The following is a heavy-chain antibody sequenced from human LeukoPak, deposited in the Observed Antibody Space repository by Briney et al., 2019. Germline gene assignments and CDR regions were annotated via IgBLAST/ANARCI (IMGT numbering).Heavy chain of an antibody. CDR2: ISYSGST. J-gene: IGHJ4*02. D-gene: IGHD3-22*01. CDR3: ARPYDSSGWYYFGY. Sequence: SETLSLTCTVSGGSISSGAYYWSWIRQPPGKGLEWIGYISYSGSTYYNPSLKSRVTISLDTSKNQFSLKLSSVSAADTAGYYCARPYDSSGWYYFGYWGQGTLVTVSS. V-gene: IGHV4-30-4*01. CDR1: GGSISSGAYY.